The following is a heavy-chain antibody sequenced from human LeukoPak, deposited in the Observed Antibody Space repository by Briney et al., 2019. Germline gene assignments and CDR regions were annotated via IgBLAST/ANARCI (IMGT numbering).Heavy chain of an antibody. V-gene: IGHV3-33*01. J-gene: IGHJ3*02. D-gene: IGHD5-12*01. CDR2: IWYDGSNK. CDR1: GFTFSSYG. Sequence: GGSLRLSCAASGFTFSSYGMHWVRQAPGKGLEWVAVIWYDGSNKYYADSVKGRFTISRDNSKKTLYLQMNSLRAEDTAVYYCARDPIGYSGYDDAFDIWGQGTMVTVSS. CDR3: ARDPIGYSGYDDAFDI.